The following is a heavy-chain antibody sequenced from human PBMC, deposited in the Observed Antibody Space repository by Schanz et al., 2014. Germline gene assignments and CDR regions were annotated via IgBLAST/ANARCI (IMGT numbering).Heavy chain of an antibody. J-gene: IGHJ3*02. Sequence: QVQLVQSGAEMKKPGASVKVSCKASGYTFTGYYMHWVRQAPGQGLEWMGWINAANGNTRYSQKFQGRVTITRDTSASTAYMELSSLRSEDTALYYCTRGGYSYALSAFDIWGQGTMVTVSS. D-gene: IGHD5-18*01. CDR3: TRGGYSYALSAFDI. CDR1: GYTFTGYY. V-gene: IGHV1-3*01. CDR2: INAANGNT.